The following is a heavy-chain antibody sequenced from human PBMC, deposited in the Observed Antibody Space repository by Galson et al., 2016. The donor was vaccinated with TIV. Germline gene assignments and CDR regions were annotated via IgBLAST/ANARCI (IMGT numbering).Heavy chain of an antibody. Sequence: GTFSNYAISWVRQAPGQGLEWMGGIIPIFAIAKYAQKFQGRVTITAGESTSTAYMELSSLRSEDTAVYYCARVSDYYGSGSYYNVLGYWGQGTLVTVSS. CDR1: GTFSNYA. CDR2: IIPIFAIA. J-gene: IGHJ4*02. D-gene: IGHD3-10*01. CDR3: ARVSDYYGSGSYYNVLGY. V-gene: IGHV1-69*01.